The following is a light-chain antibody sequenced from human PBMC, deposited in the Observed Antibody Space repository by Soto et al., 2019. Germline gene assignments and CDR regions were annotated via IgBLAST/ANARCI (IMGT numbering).Light chain of an antibody. CDR1: QSIGSW. Sequence: DIQMTQSPSTLSASVGDRVTITCRASQSIGSWLAWYQQKPGKAPKLLIYEASSLEDGVPARFGDSGSGTEFSLTISSLQPDDFATYSCHQYNSYPGTFGPGTKVDIK. CDR2: EAS. J-gene: IGKJ3*01. V-gene: IGKV1-5*03. CDR3: HQYNSYPGT.